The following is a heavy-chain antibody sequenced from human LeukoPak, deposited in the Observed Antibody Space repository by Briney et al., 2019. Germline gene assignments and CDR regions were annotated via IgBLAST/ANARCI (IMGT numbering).Heavy chain of an antibody. V-gene: IGHV3-48*04. CDR3: ATDDYDSSVSR. D-gene: IGHD3-22*01. Sequence: GGSLRLSCAASGFTFSSYAMSWVRQAPGKGLEWLSYINTNSKTIYYGDSVKGRFTISRDNTQNSLYLQMTSLRVEDTAVYYCATDDYDSSVSRWGQGTLVTVSS. CDR1: GFTFSSYA. CDR2: INTNSKTI. J-gene: IGHJ4*02.